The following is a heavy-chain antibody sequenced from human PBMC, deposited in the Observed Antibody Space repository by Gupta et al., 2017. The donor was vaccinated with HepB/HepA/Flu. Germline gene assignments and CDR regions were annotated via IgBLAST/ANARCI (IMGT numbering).Heavy chain of an antibody. CDR2: IITIFGTA. D-gene: IGHD2-21*01. CDR1: GGTFSSYA. V-gene: IGHV1-69*01. J-gene: IGHJ4*02. CDR3: ARVGLPDGGGDCLPYYDY. Sequence: QVQLVQSGAEVTKPGSSVKVSCKASGGTFSSYAISWVRQAPGQGLEWMGGIITIFGTANYAQKFQGRVTITADESTSTAYMELSSLRSEDTAVYYCARVGLPDGGGDCLPYYDYWGQGTLVTVSS.